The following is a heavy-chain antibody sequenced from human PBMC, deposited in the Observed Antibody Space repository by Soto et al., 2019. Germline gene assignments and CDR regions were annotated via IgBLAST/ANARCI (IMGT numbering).Heavy chain of an antibody. V-gene: IGHV4-39*01. CDR1: DDSINSDKYY. CDR3: ARLDGLATSSYYFDF. J-gene: IGHJ4*02. CDR2: IYYHGNT. D-gene: IGHD6-6*01. Sequence: QLQLQESGPGLVKPSETLSLTCSVSDDSINSDKYYWSWIRQPPGKGREWIGSIYYHGNTYYTPSLQSLVTISLAKSKSPSSLKLNSVTATDSAVYFCARLDGLATSSYYFDFWGPGALVTVS.